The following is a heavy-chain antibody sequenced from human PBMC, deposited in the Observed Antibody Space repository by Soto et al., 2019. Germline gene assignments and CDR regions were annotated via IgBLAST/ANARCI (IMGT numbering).Heavy chain of an antibody. V-gene: IGHV4-39*01. J-gene: IGHJ3*02. CDR1: GGSISSSSYY. Sequence: SETLSLTCTVSGGSISSSSYYWGWIRQPPGPGLEWIGSICYSGSTYYNPSLKSRVTISVDTSKNQFSLKLSSVTAADTAVYYGARHWYGTLNAFDIWGQGTMVTVSS. CDR2: ICYSGST. D-gene: IGHD1-7*01. CDR3: ARHWYGTLNAFDI.